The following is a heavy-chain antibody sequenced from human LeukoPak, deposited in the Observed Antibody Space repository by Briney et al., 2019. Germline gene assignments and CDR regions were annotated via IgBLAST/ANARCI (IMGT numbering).Heavy chain of an antibody. CDR2: IYTSGSI. Sequence: TETLSLTCTVSGGSISSYYWSWIRQPAGKGLEWIGRIYTSGSITYNPSLKSRVSMSVDTSKNQFSLKLSSVTAADTAVYYCARDSGTTGEVKFDPWGQGTLVTVSS. D-gene: IGHD3-10*01. J-gene: IGHJ5*02. V-gene: IGHV4-4*07. CDR3: ARDSGTTGEVKFDP. CDR1: GGSISSYY.